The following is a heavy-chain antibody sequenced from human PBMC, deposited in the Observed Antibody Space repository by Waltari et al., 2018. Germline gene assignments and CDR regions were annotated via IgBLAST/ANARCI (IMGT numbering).Heavy chain of an antibody. CDR2: ISWNGGSS. D-gene: IGHD2-15*01. J-gene: IGHJ4*02. V-gene: IGHV3-43*01. Sequence: EVRLVESGGVVVQPGGSLRLSCAASGFAFDDYAMHWVRQAPGKGLQLVSCISWNGGSSLYSDSVKGRFTISRDNNRNSLYLQMTSLRTEDTALYYCARDMAGGGGTSGWFDYWGRGTLVAVSS. CDR1: GFAFDDYA. CDR3: ARDMAGGGGTSGWFDY.